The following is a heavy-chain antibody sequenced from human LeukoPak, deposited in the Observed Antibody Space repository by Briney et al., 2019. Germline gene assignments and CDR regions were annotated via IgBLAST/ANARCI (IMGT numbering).Heavy chain of an antibody. CDR2: ISACNGNT. CDR1: GCTFTSYG. Sequence: GASVKVSRKASGCTFTSYGISWVRQAPGQGLEWMGWISACNGNTNYAQKLQGRVTMTTDTSTSTAYMELRSLRSDDTAVYYCARELLDYYDSSGYPPDYWGHGTLVTVSS. J-gene: IGHJ4*01. D-gene: IGHD3-22*01. CDR3: ARELLDYYDSSGYPPDY. V-gene: IGHV1-18*01.